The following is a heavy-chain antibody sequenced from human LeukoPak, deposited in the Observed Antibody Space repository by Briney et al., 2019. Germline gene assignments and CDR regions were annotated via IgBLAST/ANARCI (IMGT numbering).Heavy chain of an antibody. CDR3: ARESPPYCGGDCTTDY. D-gene: IGHD2-21*02. CDR1: GGSFSGYY. CDR2: INHSGST. Sequence: PSETLSLTCAVYGGSFSGYYWSWIRQPPGKGLEWIGEINHSGSTNYNPSLKSRVTISVDTSKNQFSLKLSSVTAADTAVYYCARESPPYCGGDCTTDYWGQGTLVTVSS. J-gene: IGHJ4*02. V-gene: IGHV4-34*01.